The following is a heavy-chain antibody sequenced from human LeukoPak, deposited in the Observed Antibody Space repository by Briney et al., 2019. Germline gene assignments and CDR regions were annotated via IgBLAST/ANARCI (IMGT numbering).Heavy chain of an antibody. D-gene: IGHD6-6*01. V-gene: IGHV5-51*01. J-gene: IGHJ4*02. CDR2: IYPGDSDT. CDR1: GYSFTSYW. Sequence: GESLKISCKGSGYSFTSYWIGWERQMPGKGLEWMGIIYPGDSDTRYSPSFQGQVTISADKSISTAYLQWSSLKAPDTAMYYCATFSSSSGYYFDYWGQGTLVTVSS. CDR3: ATFSSSSGYYFDY.